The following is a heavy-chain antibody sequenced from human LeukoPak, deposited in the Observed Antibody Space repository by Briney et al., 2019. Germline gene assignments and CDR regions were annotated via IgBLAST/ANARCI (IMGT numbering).Heavy chain of an antibody. CDR1: GFTFSSYA. Sequence: GGSLRLSCAASGFTFSSYAMSWVRQAPGKGLEWVSAISGSGGSTYYADSVKGRFTISRDNAKNSLYLQMNSLRAEDTAVYYCARDLWGDNWFDPWGQGTLVTVSS. CDR3: ARDLWGDNWFDP. CDR2: ISGSGGST. D-gene: IGHD2-21*01. V-gene: IGHV3-23*01. J-gene: IGHJ5*02.